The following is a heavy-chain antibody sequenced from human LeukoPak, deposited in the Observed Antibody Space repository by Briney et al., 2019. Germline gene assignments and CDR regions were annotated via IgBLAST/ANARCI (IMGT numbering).Heavy chain of an antibody. CDR2: IYYSGST. J-gene: IGHJ5*02. CDR3: ARRVGLRWYPGSWFDP. D-gene: IGHD4-23*01. Sequence: SETLSLTCTVSGGSISSYYWSWIRQPPGKGLERIGYIYYSGSTNYNPSLKSRVTISVDTSKNQFSLKLSSVTAADTAVYYCARRVGLRWYPGSWFDPWGQGTLVTVSS. V-gene: IGHV4-59*08. CDR1: GGSISSYY.